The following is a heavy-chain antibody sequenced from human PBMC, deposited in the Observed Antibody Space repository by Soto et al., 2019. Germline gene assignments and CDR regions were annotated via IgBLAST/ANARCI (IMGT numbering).Heavy chain of an antibody. V-gene: IGHV3-30*18. Sequence: GGSLRLSCAASGFTFSSYGMHWVRQAPGKGLEWVAVISYDGSNKYYADSVKGRFTISRDNSKNTLYLQMNSLRAEDTAVYYCAKDFIWFGESRQPYFDYWGQGTLVTVSS. CDR1: GFTFSSYG. CDR3: AKDFIWFGESRQPYFDY. J-gene: IGHJ4*02. CDR2: ISYDGSNK. D-gene: IGHD3-10*01.